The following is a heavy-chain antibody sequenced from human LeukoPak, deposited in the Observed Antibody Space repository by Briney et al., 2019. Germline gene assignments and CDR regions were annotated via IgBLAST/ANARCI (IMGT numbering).Heavy chain of an antibody. CDR1: GFIFSDYG. V-gene: IGHV3-33*06. CDR2: VWYDGTNR. CDR3: AKDGGYSSSWNGFDY. J-gene: IGHJ4*02. Sequence: GGSLRLSCAASGFIFSDYGMHWVRQTPGKGLEWVANVWYDGTNRDYADSVKGRVTISRDNSKNTLFLDMNSLRAEDTAVYYCAKDGGYSSSWNGFDYWGQGTLVTVSS. D-gene: IGHD6-13*01.